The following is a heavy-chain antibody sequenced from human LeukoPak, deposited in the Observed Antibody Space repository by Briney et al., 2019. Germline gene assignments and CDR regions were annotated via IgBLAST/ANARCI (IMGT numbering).Heavy chain of an antibody. D-gene: IGHD3-10*01. Sequence: PSETLSLTCTVSGISLSSSSYYWGWIRQPPGKGRECIVSMSYKDSGSTYYNTSLESRATISVDTSKNHSSLRLSSVIAADAAVYYCARHGMYSGSESYYDPFDYWGQGTLVTVSS. CDR1: GISLSSSSYY. CDR2: MSYKDSGST. V-gene: IGHV4-39*01. CDR3: ARHGMYSGSESYYDPFDY. J-gene: IGHJ4*02.